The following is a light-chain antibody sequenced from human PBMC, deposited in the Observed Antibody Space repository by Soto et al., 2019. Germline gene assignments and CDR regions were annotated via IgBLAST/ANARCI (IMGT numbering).Light chain of an antibody. V-gene: IGLV2-14*01. Sequence: QSVLTQPASVSGSPGQSITISCTGTSSGVGGYNYVSRYQQHPGKAPKLMIYDVTNRPSGVSNRFSGSKSGNTASLTISGLQAEDEADYYCSSYTSSSTYVFGTGTKVTVL. CDR2: DVT. CDR1: SSGVGGYNY. J-gene: IGLJ1*01. CDR3: SSYTSSSTYV.